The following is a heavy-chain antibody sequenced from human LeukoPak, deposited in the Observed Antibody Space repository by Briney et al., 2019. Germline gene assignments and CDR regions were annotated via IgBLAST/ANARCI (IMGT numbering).Heavy chain of an antibody. J-gene: IGHJ4*02. CDR3: ATHTGGYYYDNSGYSYFDY. Sequence: PGGSLRLSCAASGFTFSSYAMSWVRQAPGKGLEWVSGIRGSGGSVGSTSYADSVKGRFTISRDNSKKTLYLQMNSLRAEDTAGYFCATHTGGYYYDNSGYSYFDYWGQGTLVTVSS. CDR1: GFTFSSYA. V-gene: IGHV3-23*01. D-gene: IGHD3-22*01. CDR2: IRGSGGSVGST.